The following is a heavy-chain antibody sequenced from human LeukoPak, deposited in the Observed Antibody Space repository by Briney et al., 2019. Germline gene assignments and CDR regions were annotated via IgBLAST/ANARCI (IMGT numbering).Heavy chain of an antibody. Sequence: GGSLRLSCAASGFTFSSYSINWVRQAPGKGLEWVSYISGSGSSLYYADSVKGRFTISRDNAKNLVYLQMSSLRAEDTAVYYCARDLDILAMIVAWGQGTLVTVSS. J-gene: IGHJ5*02. V-gene: IGHV3-48*01. D-gene: IGHD5-12*01. CDR2: ISGSGSSL. CDR3: ARDLDILAMIVA. CDR1: GFTFSSYS.